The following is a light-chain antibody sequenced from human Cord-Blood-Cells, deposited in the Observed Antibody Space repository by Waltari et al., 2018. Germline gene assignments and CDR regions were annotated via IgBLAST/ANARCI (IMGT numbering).Light chain of an antibody. Sequence: RQMTAAPSYLSASVGDRVTIACRASQSISSYLNWYQQKPGKAPKLLIYAASSLQSGVPSRFSGSGSGTDFTLTISSLQPEDFATYYCQQSYSTPPLPFGGGTKVEIK. V-gene: IGKV1-39*01. CDR1: QSISSY. J-gene: IGKJ4*01. CDR3: QQSYSTPPLP. CDR2: AAS.